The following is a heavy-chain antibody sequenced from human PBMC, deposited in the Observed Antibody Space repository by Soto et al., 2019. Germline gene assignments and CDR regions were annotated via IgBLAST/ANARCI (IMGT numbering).Heavy chain of an antibody. CDR2: ISGSGSPT. CDR1: GFTFSSYA. CDR3: ARDPAYYFDY. J-gene: IGHJ4*02. V-gene: IGHV3-23*01. Sequence: GGSLRLSCAASGFTFSSYAMTWVRQAPGRGLEWVSAISGSGSPTYYADSVKGRFTISRDNSKNTLYLQMNSLRAEDTAVYYCARDPAYYFDYWGQGTLVTVSS.